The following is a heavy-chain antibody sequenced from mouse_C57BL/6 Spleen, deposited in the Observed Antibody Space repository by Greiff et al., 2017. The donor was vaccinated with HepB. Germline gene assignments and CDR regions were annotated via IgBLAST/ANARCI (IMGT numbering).Heavy chain of an antibody. V-gene: IGHV1-80*01. D-gene: IGHD2-4*01. CDR2: IYPGDGDT. CDR1: GYAFSSYW. CDR3: ARSGIYYDYDEYWYFDV. J-gene: IGHJ1*03. Sequence: QVQLKQSGAELVKPGASVKISCKASGYAFSSYWMNWVKQRPGKGLEWIGQIYPGDGDTNYNGKFKGKATLTADKSSSTAYMQLSSLTSEDSAVYFCARSGIYYDYDEYWYFDVWGTGTTVTVSS.